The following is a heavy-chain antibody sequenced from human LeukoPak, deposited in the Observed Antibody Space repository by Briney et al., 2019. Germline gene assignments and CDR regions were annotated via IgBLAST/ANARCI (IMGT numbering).Heavy chain of an antibody. Sequence: GRSLRLPCAATGFTFKDYGMHWVRQPPGKGLEWVSSINWNGGGTDYADSVKGRFTISRDNAKNSLYLQLSSLRPEDTALYYCAKHMRATNTYSFFGLDVWGQGTTVTVSS. D-gene: IGHD1-26*01. V-gene: IGHV3-9*01. CDR1: GFTFKDYG. J-gene: IGHJ6*02. CDR3: AKHMRATNTYSFFGLDV. CDR2: INWNGGGT.